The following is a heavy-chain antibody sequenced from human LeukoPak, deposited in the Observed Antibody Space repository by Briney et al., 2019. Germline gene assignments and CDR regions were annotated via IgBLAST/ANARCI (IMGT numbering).Heavy chain of an antibody. J-gene: IGHJ3*02. D-gene: IGHD1-26*01. CDR2: ISSSSSYI. CDR3: AREYSDHDAFDI. CDR1: GFTFSSYS. V-gene: IGHV3-21*01. Sequence: GGSLRLSCAASGFTFSSYSMNWVRQAPGKGLEWVSSISSSSSYIYYADSVKGRFTISRDNAKNSLYLQMNSLRAEDTAVYYCAREYSDHDAFDIWGQGTMVTASS.